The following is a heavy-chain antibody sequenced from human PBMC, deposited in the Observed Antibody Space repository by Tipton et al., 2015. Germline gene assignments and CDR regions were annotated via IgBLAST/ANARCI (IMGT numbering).Heavy chain of an antibody. J-gene: IGHJ4*02. CDR1: GDSISSGSYH. CDR3: ARGTPFRF. D-gene: IGHD2-15*01. Sequence: TLSLTCTVSGDSISSGSYHWAWIRQPPGKGLEYIGSVYHLGGTLYNPSLQSRVNISIDTSKNQFFLKMDSVPAADTAVYYCARGTPFRFWGRGTLVTVSS. V-gene: IGHV4-39*01. CDR2: VYHLGGT.